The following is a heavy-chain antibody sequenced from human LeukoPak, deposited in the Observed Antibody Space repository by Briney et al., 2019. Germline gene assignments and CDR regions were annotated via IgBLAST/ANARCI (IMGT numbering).Heavy chain of an antibody. CDR2: IYTSGST. CDR3: ARDGSRGSFYFDY. V-gene: IGHV4-61*02. Sequence: PSQTLSLTCTVSGGSISSGSYYWSWIRQPAGNGLEWIGRIYTSGSTNYNPSLKSRVTISVDTSKNQFSLKLSSVTAADTAVYYCARDGSRGSFYFDYWGQGTLVTVSS. J-gene: IGHJ4*02. CDR1: GGSISSGSYY. D-gene: IGHD3-10*01.